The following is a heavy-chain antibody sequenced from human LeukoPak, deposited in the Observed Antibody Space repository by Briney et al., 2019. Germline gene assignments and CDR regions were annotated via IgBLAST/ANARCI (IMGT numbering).Heavy chain of an antibody. V-gene: IGHV3-48*02. CDR3: ARPTSWWGYFDY. D-gene: IGHD2-2*01. CDR2: IGSRSSTI. CDR1: GFTFSSVS. Sequence: PGGSLRLSCAASGFTFSSVSMNWVRQAPGKGLEWVSYIGSRSSTIYYADSVKGRFTISRDNAKNSLYLQMSSLRDEDTAVYYCARPTSWWGYFDYWGQGTLVTVSS. J-gene: IGHJ4*02.